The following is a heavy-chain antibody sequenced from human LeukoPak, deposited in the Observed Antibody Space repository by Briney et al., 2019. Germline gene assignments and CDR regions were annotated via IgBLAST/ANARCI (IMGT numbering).Heavy chain of an antibody. CDR3: ARAAVAGTGFWFDP. CDR2: INHSGST. V-gene: IGHV4-34*01. CDR1: GGSFSGYY. D-gene: IGHD6-19*01. J-gene: IGHJ5*02. Sequence: SETLSLTCAVYGGSFSGYYWSWIRQPPGKGLEWIGEINHSGSTNYNPSLKSRVTISVDTSKNQFSLKLSSMTAADTAVYYCARAAVAGTGFWFDPWGQGTLVTVSS.